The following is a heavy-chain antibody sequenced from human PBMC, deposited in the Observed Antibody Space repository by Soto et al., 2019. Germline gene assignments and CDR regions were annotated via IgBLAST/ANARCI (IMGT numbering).Heavy chain of an antibody. V-gene: IGHV4-59*13. CDR2: TSYTGNT. Sequence: SEIPSLTCEDSVASITCYQCSWIRQFRPKGLEWIAYTSYTGNTNYSLSLQRRVNISLDTSKNPLPLQLTSMTAADTAVYYCARDMHAGFTHSFDPWGQGTLVTVSS. J-gene: IGHJ5*02. CDR3: ARDMHAGFTHSFDP. CDR1: VASITCYQ. D-gene: IGHD2-15*01.